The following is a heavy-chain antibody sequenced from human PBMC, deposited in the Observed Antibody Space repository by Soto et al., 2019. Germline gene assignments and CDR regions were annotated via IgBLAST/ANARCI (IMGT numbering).Heavy chain of an antibody. Sequence: PSETLSLTCGVYGGSFSGYYWSWVRQPPGKGLEWIGAINQSGGTNYNPSLKSRVTISVDTSKNQFSLSLSSVTAADTAIYYCAKFKNSYYYGLDAWGPGTAVTVSS. CDR2: INQSGGT. CDR1: GGSFSGYY. V-gene: IGHV4-34*01. CDR3: AKFKNSYYYGLDA. J-gene: IGHJ6*02.